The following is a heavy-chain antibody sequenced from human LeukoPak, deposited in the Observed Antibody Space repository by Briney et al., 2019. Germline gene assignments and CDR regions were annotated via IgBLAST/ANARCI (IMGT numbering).Heavy chain of an antibody. CDR1: GGSFSGYY. CDR2: INHSGST. V-gene: IGHV4-34*01. CDR3: ARHSRAAAANWFDP. J-gene: IGHJ5*02. Sequence: SETLSLTCAVYGGSFSGYYWSWIRQPPGKGLEWIGEINHSGSTNYNPSLKSRVTISVDTSKNQFSLKLSSVTAADTAVYYCARHSRAAAANWFDPWGQGTLVTVSS. D-gene: IGHD6-13*01.